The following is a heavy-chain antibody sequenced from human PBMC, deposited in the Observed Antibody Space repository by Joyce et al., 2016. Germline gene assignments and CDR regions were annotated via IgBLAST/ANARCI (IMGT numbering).Heavy chain of an antibody. Sequence: QVQLQESGPGLVKPSETLSLTRSVSGGSISSYYWTWIRQPPGKGLEWIGYNYYVGSTNYNPSLKSRVTISVDASKNQVSLKLKSVTAADTAVYYWARRTVTGNTYWFFDLWGRGALVTVSS. CDR1: GGSISSYY. V-gene: IGHV4-59*08. CDR2: NYYVGST. J-gene: IGHJ2*01. CDR3: ARRTVTGNTYWFFDL. D-gene: IGHD4-17*01.